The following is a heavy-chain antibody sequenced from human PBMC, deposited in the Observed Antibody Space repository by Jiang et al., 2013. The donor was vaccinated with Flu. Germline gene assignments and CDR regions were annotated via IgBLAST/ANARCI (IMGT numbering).Heavy chain of an antibody. D-gene: IGHD3-22*01. CDR2: LNTDNGNT. V-gene: IGHV1-3*04. Sequence: SGAEVKKPGASVKVSCKTSGYTFTTYAMHWVRQAPGQRLEWMGWLNTDNGNTKYSQNFQGRVAITRDTSASTAYMELSSLRSEDTAVYYCARANYYDSRYSFDIWGQGTMVTVSS. CDR1: GYTFTTYA. J-gene: IGHJ3*02. CDR3: ARANYYDSRYSFDI.